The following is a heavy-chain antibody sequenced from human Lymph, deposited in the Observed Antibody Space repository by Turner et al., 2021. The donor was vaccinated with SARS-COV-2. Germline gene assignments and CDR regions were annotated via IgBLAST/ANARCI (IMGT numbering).Heavy chain of an antibody. CDR2: INWNVGST. V-gene: IGHV3-20*01. CDR3: ARGTGAADY. J-gene: IGHJ4*02. Sequence: EVQLVESGGGVVRPGGSLRLSCAAAGFTFDDYGMSWVRQAQGRGLEWVSNINWNVGSTGYADAVKGRFTISRDNAKNSLYLQVNSLRAEDTALYHCARGTGAADYWGQGTLVTVSS. CDR1: GFTFDDYG. D-gene: IGHD7-27*01.